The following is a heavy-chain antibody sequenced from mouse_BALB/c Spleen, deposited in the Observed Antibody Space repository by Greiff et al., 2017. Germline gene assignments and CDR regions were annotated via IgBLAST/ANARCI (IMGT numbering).Heavy chain of an antibody. CDR3: ARDDYDGYFDV. V-gene: IGHV1S135*01. CDR1: GYSFTGYY. D-gene: IGHD2-4*01. Sequence: VQLQQSGPELVKTGASVKISCKASGYSFTGYYMHWVKQSHGKSLEWIGNIDPYYGGTSYNQKFKGKATLTVDKSSSTAYMQLKSLTSEDSAVYYCARDDYDGYFDVWGAGTTVTVSS. CDR2: IDPYYGGT. J-gene: IGHJ1*01.